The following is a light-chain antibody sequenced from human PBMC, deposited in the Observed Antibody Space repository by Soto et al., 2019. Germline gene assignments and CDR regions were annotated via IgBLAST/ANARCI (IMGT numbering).Light chain of an antibody. CDR2: DVS. CDR1: SSDVGGYNY. J-gene: IGLJ1*01. CDR3: SSYRSRSTLYV. Sequence: QSVLTQPASVSGSPGQSITISCTGTSSDVGGYNYVSWYQQHPGKAPKLMIYDVSNRPSGVSNRFSGSKSGNTASLTISGLQAEDEADYYCSSYRSRSTLYVFGTGTKVTVL. V-gene: IGLV2-14*01.